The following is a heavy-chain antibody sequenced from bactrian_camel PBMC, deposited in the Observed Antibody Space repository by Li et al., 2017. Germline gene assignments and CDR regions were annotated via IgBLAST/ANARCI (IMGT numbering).Heavy chain of an antibody. V-gene: IGHV3S1*01. D-gene: IGHD6*01. J-gene: IGHJ6*01. CDR1: GYTATRFC. Sequence: QLVESGGGSVQSGGSLTLSCVASGYTATRFCMGWFRQAPGKGREWVSTIHAAGGNTYYADSVKGRFTISRDNAKNTLYLQMNNLKTDDTAVYYCGTNDRAETVVAWWDFAYWGQGTQVTVS. CDR2: IHAAGGNT. CDR3: GTNDRAETVVAWWDFAY.